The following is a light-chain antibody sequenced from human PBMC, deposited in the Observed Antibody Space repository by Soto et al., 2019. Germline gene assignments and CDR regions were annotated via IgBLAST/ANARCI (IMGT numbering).Light chain of an antibody. J-gene: IGKJ4*01. V-gene: IGKV3-20*01. Sequence: IVLTQSPGTLSLSPWERATLSCRASQSVSSSYLAWYQQKPGQAPRLLMYGASSRATGIPDRFSGSGSGTDFTLTISSLQSEDFAVYYCQQYNYWPPLLFGGGTKVDIK. CDR3: QQYNYWPPLL. CDR1: QSVSSSY. CDR2: GAS.